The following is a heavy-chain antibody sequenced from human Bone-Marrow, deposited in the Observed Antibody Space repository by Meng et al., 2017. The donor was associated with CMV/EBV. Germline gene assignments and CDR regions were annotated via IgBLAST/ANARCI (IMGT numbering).Heavy chain of an antibody. D-gene: IGHD1-26*01. CDR2: IYYSGST. Sequence: SETLSLTCTVSGGSVSSGSYYWSWIRQPPGKGLEWIGYIYYSGSTNYNPSLKSRVTISVDTSKNQFSLKLSSVTAADTAVYYCARVPAWSGSYDDLDYWGQGTLVTVSS. V-gene: IGHV4-61*01. J-gene: IGHJ4*02. CDR3: ARVPAWSGSYDDLDY. CDR1: GGSVSSGSYY.